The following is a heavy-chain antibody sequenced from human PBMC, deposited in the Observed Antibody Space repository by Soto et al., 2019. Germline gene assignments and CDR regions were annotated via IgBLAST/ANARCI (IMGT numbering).Heavy chain of an antibody. D-gene: IGHD3-16*01. CDR1: GRSISSYY. V-gene: IGHV4-59*08. Sequence: QVQLQESGPGLVKPSETLSLTCTVSGRSISSYYWSWIRQPPGKGLEWIGYIYYSGSTNYNPSLKSRVTLSVYTSKNQVSLKLSSVTASDTAVYYCARLWGWSVAYLGQGTLVTVSS. CDR2: IYYSGST. J-gene: IGHJ4*02. CDR3: ARLWGWSVAY.